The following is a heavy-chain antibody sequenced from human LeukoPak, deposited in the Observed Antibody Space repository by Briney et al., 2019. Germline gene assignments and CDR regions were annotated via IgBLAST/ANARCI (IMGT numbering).Heavy chain of an antibody. CDR2: IYHSGST. Sequence: PSGTLSLTCAVSGGSISSSYWWSWVRQPPGKGLEWIGEIYHSGSTNYNPSLKSRVTISVDKSKNQFSLKLSSVTAADTAVYYCARVVKSYYDSSGYPDYWGQGTLVTVSS. V-gene: IGHV4-4*02. D-gene: IGHD3-22*01. CDR1: GGSISSSYW. CDR3: ARVVKSYYDSSGYPDY. J-gene: IGHJ4*02.